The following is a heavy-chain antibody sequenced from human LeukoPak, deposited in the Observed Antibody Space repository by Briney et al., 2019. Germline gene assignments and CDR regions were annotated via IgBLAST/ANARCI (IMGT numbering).Heavy chain of an antibody. CDR2: IKDMAHGATI. V-gene: IGHV3-15*07. CDR1: GFTFNNAW. Sequence: GGSLRLSCVGSGFTFNNAWMNWVRQAPGKGLEWVGRIKDMAHGATIDYAAAVKGRFTLSRDDSKNTLYLQMNSLKTEDTAVYYCARRYFEYWGQGTLVTVSS. J-gene: IGHJ4*02. CDR3: ARRYFEY.